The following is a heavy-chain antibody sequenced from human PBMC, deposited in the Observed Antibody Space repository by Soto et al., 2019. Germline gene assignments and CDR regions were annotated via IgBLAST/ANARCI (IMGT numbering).Heavy chain of an antibody. V-gene: IGHV4-59*01. CDR2: IYSTGST. CDR1: GGSINNYY. J-gene: IGHJ3*02. D-gene: IGHD3-16*01. Sequence: QMQLQESGPALVKPSETLSLTCTVSGGSINNYYWNWIRQPPGKGLEWIGYIYSTGSTNYKPSLGSRANISGGTSRNPFPPGLSSVTAADTAVYYCAREGAGDAFDIWGQGTLVTVSS. CDR3: AREGAGDAFDI.